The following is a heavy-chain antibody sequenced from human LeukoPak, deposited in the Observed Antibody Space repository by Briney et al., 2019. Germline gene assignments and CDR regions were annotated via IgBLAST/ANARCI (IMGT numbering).Heavy chain of an antibody. D-gene: IGHD5/OR15-5a*01. CDR2: INPSGGST. CDR3: ARTVSTGNSGWNWFDP. V-gene: IGHV1-46*01. J-gene: IGHJ5*02. CDR1: GYTFTSYY. Sequence: ASVTVSCTASGYTFTSYYMHWVRQAPGQGLEWMGIINPSGGSTNYAQKFQGRVIMTRDTSTSTVYMELSSLRSEDTAVYYCARTVSTGNSGWNWFDPWGQGTLVTVSS.